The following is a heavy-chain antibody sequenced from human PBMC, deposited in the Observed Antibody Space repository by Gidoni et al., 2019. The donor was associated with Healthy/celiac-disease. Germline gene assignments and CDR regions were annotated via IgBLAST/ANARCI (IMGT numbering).Heavy chain of an antibody. CDR2: ISSSSSYI. J-gene: IGHJ5*02. CDR1: GFTFSSYS. CDR3: ARVRPGYSSGGFDP. Sequence: EVQLVESGGGLVKPGGSLRLSCAASGFTFSSYSMNWVRQAPGKGLEWVSSISSSSSYIYYADSVKGRFTISRDNAKNSLYLQMNSLRAEDTAVYYCARVRPGYSSGGFDPWGQGTLVTVSS. D-gene: IGHD6-25*01. V-gene: IGHV3-21*01.